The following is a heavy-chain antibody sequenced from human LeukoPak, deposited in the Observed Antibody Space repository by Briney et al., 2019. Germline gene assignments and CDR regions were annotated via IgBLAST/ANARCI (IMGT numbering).Heavy chain of an antibody. CDR3: AKDGRYYDSSGYLA. CDR2: IGYDGGNK. Sequence: GGSLRLSCAASGFTFSLYGIHWVRQAPGKGLEWVAFIGYDGGNKHYADSVKGRFTISRDNSKNTLSLQMNSLRAEDTAVYYCAKDGRYYDSSGYLAWGQGTLVTVS. V-gene: IGHV3-30*02. D-gene: IGHD3-22*01. J-gene: IGHJ5*02. CDR1: GFTFSLYG.